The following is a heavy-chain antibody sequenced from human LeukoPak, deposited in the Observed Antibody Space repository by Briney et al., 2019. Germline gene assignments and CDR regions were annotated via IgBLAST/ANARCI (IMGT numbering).Heavy chain of an antibody. D-gene: IGHD3-10*01. Sequence: GGSLRLSCAASGFTFSSYGMHWVRQAPGKGLEWVAVISYDGSNKYYVDSVKGRFTISRDNSKNTLYLQMNSLRAEDTAVCYCAKDLLLWFGELMVDYWGQGTLVTVSS. CDR1: GFTFSSYG. CDR2: ISYDGSNK. V-gene: IGHV3-30*18. J-gene: IGHJ4*02. CDR3: AKDLLLWFGELMVDY.